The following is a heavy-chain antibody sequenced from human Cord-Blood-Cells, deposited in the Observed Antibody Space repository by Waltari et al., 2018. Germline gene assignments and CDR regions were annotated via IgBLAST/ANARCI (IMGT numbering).Heavy chain of an antibody. CDR2: IYYSGST. CDR1: GGSISSSSYY. D-gene: IGHD6-13*01. CDR3: ARPRYSSSWYVDY. V-gene: IGHV4-39*01. J-gene: IGHJ4*02. Sequence: QLQLQESGPGLVKPSETLSLTCTVSGGSISSSSYYWGWIRQPPGKGLEWIGSIYYSGSTYNNPSLKGRVTISVDTSKNQFSLKLSSVTAADTAVYYCARPRYSSSWYVDYWGQGTLVTVSS.